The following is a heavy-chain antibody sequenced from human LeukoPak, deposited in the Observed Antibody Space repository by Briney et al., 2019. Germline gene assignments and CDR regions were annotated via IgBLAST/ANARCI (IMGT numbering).Heavy chain of an antibody. J-gene: IGHJ2*01. CDR2: ISQDGSRT. Sequence: GGSLRLSCVASGMTFRSHWLSWVRQVPGKGLEWVAKISQDGSRTDYVDSVRGRFTISRDNAKNSLYLQMNSLRADDTAVYYCARSYCSGNKCYSDWYFDLWGRGTQVIVSS. D-gene: IGHD2-15*01. CDR1: GMTFRSHW. V-gene: IGHV3-7*03. CDR3: ARSYCSGNKCYSDWYFDL.